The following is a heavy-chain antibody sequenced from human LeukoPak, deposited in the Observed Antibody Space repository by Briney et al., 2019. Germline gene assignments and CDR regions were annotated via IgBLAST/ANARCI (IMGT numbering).Heavy chain of an antibody. V-gene: IGHV5-51*01. J-gene: IGHJ3*02. CDR3: ARQLPYYYDSSGYYFAFDI. Sequence: GESLQISCKGSGYSFTSYWIGWVRQMPGKGLEWMGIIYPGDSDTRYSPSFQGQVTISADKSISTAYLQWSSLKASDTAMYYCARQLPYYYDSSGYYFAFDIWGQGTMVTVSS. CDR1: GYSFTSYW. CDR2: IYPGDSDT. D-gene: IGHD3-22*01.